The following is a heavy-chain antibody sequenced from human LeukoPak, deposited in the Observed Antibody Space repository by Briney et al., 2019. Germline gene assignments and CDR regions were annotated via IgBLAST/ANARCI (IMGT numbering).Heavy chain of an antibody. CDR2: INHSGST. J-gene: IGHJ4*02. V-gene: IGHV4-34*01. Sequence: SETLSLTCAVYDGSFSGYSWSWIRQPPGKGLEWIGEINHSGSTNYNPSLKSRVTISVDTSKNQFSLKLSSVTAADTAVYYCARGPWDYYDSSGFPFDYWGQGTLVTVSS. D-gene: IGHD3-22*01. CDR3: ARGPWDYYDSSGFPFDY. CDR1: DGSFSGYS.